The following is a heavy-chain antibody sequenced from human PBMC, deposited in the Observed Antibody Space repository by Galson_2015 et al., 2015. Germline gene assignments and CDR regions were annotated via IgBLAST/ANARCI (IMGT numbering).Heavy chain of an antibody. Sequence: SVKVSCKASGYTFTSYAMNWVRQAPGQGLEWMGRINTNTGNPTYAQGFTGRFVFSLDTSVSTAYLQISSLKAEDTAVYYCARGAVVGWDSYYFDYWGQGTLVTVSS. J-gene: IGHJ4*02. CDR2: INTNTGNP. V-gene: IGHV7-4-1*02. D-gene: IGHD2-15*01. CDR1: GYTFTSYA. CDR3: ARGAVVGWDSYYFDY.